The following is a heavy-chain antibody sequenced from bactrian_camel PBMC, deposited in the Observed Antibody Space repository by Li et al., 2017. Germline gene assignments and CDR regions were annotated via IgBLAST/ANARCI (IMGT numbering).Heavy chain of an antibody. D-gene: IGHD3*01. V-gene: IGHV3S53*01. CDR1: GYTNTFSKYC. J-gene: IGHJ4*01. Sequence: VESGGGSAQAGGSLRLSCAVSGYTNTFSKYCMGWFRQAPGKEQREGVATIHSRGSTAYADSVKGRFTISLDSAKNTVYLQMNSLKPEDTATYYCAADNLLLFSPDDQEDVSKCRGLYNYWGRGTQVTVS. CDR2: IHSRGST. CDR3: AADNLLLFSPDDQEDVSKCRGLYNY.